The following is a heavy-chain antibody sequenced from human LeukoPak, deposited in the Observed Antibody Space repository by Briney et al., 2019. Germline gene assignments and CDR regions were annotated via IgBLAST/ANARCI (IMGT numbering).Heavy chain of an antibody. CDR1: GITLSNYG. V-gene: IGHV3-23*01. CDR2: ISGSGGRT. D-gene: IGHD3-22*01. CDR3: AKRGVVIRVILVGFHKEAYYFDS. J-gene: IGHJ4*02. Sequence: GGSLRLSWAVSGITLSNYGMSWVHQAPGKGLEWVAGISGSGGRTNYADSVKGRFTISRDNPKNTLYLQMSSLRAEDTAVYFCAKRGVVIRVILVGFHKEAYYFDSWGQGALVTVSS.